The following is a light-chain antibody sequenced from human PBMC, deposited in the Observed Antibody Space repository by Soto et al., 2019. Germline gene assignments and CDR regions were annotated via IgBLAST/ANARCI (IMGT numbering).Light chain of an antibody. J-gene: IGLJ1*01. CDR3: SSYRSTTTFGV. CDR2: EVS. V-gene: IGLV2-14*01. CDR1: SSDIGGYNY. Sequence: QFVLTQPASVSGSPGQSITISCTGTSSDIGGYNYVSWYQQHPGKAPKVVIYEVSNRPLGVSNRFSASKSGNTASLIISGLQADDEADYFCSSYRSTTTFGVFGTGTKLTVL.